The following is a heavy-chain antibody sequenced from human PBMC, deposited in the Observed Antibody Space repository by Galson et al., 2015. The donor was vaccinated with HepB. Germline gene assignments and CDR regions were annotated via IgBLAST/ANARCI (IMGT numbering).Heavy chain of an antibody. V-gene: IGHV3-30*04. Sequence: SLRLSCAASGFTFSSYAMSWVRQAPGKGLDWVAFISYDGTNKYYADSVMGRFTISRDNSKNTLYLQMNSLRAEDTAVYYCAGKPYQLLSSYYYYGMDVWGQGTTVTVSS. CDR2: ISYDGTNK. CDR3: AGKPYQLLSSYYYYGMDV. D-gene: IGHD2-2*01. J-gene: IGHJ6*02. CDR1: GFTFSSYA.